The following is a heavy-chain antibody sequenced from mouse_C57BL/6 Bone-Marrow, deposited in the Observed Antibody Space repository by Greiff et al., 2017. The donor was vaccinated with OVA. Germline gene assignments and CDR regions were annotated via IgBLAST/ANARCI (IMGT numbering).Heavy chain of an antibody. CDR3: ARHGGYSAWFAY. J-gene: IGHJ3*01. Sequence: EVKLVESGGGLVQPGGSLKLSCAASGFTFSDYYLYWVRQTPEKRLEWVAYISNGGGSTYYPDTVQGRFTISRDNAKNTLYLQMSRLKSEDTAMYYCARHGGYSAWFAYWGQGTLVTVSA. CDR1: GFTFSDYY. V-gene: IGHV5-12*01. D-gene: IGHD2-3*01. CDR2: ISNGGGST.